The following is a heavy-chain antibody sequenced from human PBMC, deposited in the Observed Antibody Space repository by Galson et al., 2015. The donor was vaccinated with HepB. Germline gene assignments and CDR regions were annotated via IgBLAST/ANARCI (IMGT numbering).Heavy chain of an antibody. J-gene: IGHJ3*02. D-gene: IGHD2-21*02. CDR3: ARRGPLAYCGGDCYHNAFDI. CDR1: GYSFTSYW. CDR2: IYPGDSDT. Sequence: QSGAEVKKPGKSLKISCKGSGYSFTSYWIGWVRQMPGKGLEWMGIIYPGDSDTRYSPSFQGQVTISADKSISTAYLQWSSLKASTAMYYCARRGPLAYCGGDCYHNAFDIWGQGTMVTVSS. V-gene: IGHV5-51*01.